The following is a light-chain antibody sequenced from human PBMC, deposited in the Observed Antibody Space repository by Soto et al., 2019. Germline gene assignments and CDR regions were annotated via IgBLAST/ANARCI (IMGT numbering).Light chain of an antibody. J-gene: IGLJ2*01. CDR3: QTWGTGIPGVV. Sequence: QLVLTQSPSASASLGASVKLTCTLCSGHSSYAIAWHQQQPEKGPRYLMKLNSDGSHSKGDGIPDHFSGSSSGAERYHTISSLQSEDEADYYCQTWGTGIPGVVFGGGTKLTVL. CDR1: SGHSSYA. V-gene: IGLV4-69*01. CDR2: LNSDGSH.